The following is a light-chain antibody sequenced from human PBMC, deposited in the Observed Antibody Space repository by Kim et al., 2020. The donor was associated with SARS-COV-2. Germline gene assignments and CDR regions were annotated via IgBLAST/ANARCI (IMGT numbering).Light chain of an antibody. CDR2: DTS. Sequence: ASVGDTITITCREGQSVCRYLKWYQQKPGKDPQLLVYDTSSLETGGPSKFSVSGSGTDFTLTISGLQPQDFGTYYCLQSYGTPPTFCPGTQVDI. CDR3: LQSYGTPPT. J-gene: IGKJ3*01. V-gene: IGKV1-39*01. CDR1: QSVCRY.